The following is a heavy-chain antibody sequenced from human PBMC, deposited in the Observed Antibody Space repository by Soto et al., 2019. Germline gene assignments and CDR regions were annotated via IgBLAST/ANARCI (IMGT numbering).Heavy chain of an antibody. J-gene: IGHJ4*02. D-gene: IGHD2-21*02. CDR1: GFTFSNAW. V-gene: IGHV3-15*01. CDR2: IKSKTDGGTT. CDR3: HVVVVTAGAFDY. Sequence: SLRLSCAASGFTFSNAWMSWVRQAPGKGLEWVGRIKSKTDGGTTDYAAPVKGRFTISRDDSKNTLYLQMNSLKTEDTAVYYCHVVVVTAGAFDYWGQGTQVTVSS.